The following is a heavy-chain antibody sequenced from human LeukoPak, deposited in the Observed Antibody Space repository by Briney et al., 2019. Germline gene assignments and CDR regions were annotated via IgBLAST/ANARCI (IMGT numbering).Heavy chain of an antibody. CDR2: IYHSGST. D-gene: IGHD3-10*01. V-gene: IGHV4-30-2*01. CDR3: AGTMVRGVIIV. CDR1: GGTISSGGYS. J-gene: IGHJ4*02. Sequence: SETLSLTCAVSGGTISSGGYSWSWMRQPPGKGLEWIGYIYHSGSTYYNPSLKSRVTISVHRSKNQFSRKLSSVTAADTAVYYCAGTMVRGVIIVWGQGTLVTVSS.